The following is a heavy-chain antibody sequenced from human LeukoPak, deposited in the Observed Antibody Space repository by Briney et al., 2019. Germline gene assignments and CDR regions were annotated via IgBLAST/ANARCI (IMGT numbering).Heavy chain of an antibody. J-gene: IGHJ6*02. CDR2: IWYDGSNK. CDR3: AREGYSSGWYMFYGMDV. D-gene: IGHD6-19*01. Sequence: GGSLRLSCAASGFTFSSYGMHWVRQAPGKGLEGVAVIWYDGSNKYYADSVKGRFTISRDNSKNTLYLQMNSLRAEDTAVYYCAREGYSSGWYMFYGMDVWGQGTTVTVSS. CDR1: GFTFSSYG. V-gene: IGHV3-33*01.